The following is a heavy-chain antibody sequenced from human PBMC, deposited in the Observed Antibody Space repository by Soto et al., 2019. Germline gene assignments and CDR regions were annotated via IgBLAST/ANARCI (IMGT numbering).Heavy chain of an antibody. D-gene: IGHD5-12*01. CDR1: GGSISSYY. Sequence: PSETLSLTCTVSGGSISSYYWSWIRQPPGKGLEWIGYIYYSGSTNYNPSLKSRVTISVDTSKNQFSLKLGSVTAADTAVYYCARQMATVFDYWGQGTLVTVSS. J-gene: IGHJ4*02. CDR2: IYYSGST. CDR3: ARQMATVFDY. V-gene: IGHV4-59*08.